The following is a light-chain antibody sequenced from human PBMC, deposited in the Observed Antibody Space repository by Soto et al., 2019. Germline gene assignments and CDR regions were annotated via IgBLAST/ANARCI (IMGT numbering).Light chain of an antibody. Sequence: DIQLTQSPSFLSASVGDRVTITCRASQGISSYLAWYQQKPGKAPKLLIYAASTLQSGVPSRFSGSGSGTEFTLAISSLQPEDFATYYCQQLNSYPSLTFCQGTKLEIK. CDR2: AAS. J-gene: IGKJ2*01. CDR1: QGISSY. V-gene: IGKV1-9*01. CDR3: QQLNSYPSLT.